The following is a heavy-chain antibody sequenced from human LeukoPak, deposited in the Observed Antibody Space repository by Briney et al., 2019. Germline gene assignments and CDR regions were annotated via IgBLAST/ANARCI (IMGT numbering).Heavy chain of an antibody. Sequence: GRSLRLSCAASGFTFSSYGMHWVRQAPGKGLEWVAVISYDGSNKYYADSVKGRFTISRDNSKNTLYLQMNSLRAEDTAVYYCAREEASSSWPPLFGSNWGQGTLVTVSS. J-gene: IGHJ4*02. CDR1: GFTFSSYG. V-gene: IGHV3-30*03. CDR3: AREEASSSWPPLFGSN. D-gene: IGHD6-13*01. CDR2: ISYDGSNK.